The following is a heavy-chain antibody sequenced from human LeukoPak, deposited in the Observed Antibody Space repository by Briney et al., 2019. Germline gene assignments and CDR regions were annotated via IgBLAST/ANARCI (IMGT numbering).Heavy chain of an antibody. V-gene: IGHV5-51*01. J-gene: IGHJ5*02. Sequence: GEALKISCKGSGYSFPNYWIGWVRPMAGKGLEWMGLIYLGDSDTRYSPSFQGHVTISADKSINTAYLQWSSLKASDTAMYYCARLHGSETFLSYSWFDPWGQGTLVTVSS. CDR1: GYSFPNYW. D-gene: IGHD3-10*01. CDR3: ARLHGSETFLSYSWFDP. CDR2: IYLGDSDT.